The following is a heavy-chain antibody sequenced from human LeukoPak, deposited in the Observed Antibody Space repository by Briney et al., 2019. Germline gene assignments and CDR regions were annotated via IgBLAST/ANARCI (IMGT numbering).Heavy chain of an antibody. CDR3: ARGACSRTTCLASSPWGRFDI. CDR2: IYSSRNP. J-gene: IGHJ3*02. V-gene: IGHV4-4*07. D-gene: IGHD2-2*01. Sequence: SEPLSLTCSVSGGPIRGYHWSWLRQPTGKGVVGIGRIYSSRNPIYNPSLKSRVTMSLRTSNNQFSLELNSVTAADTAVYYCARGACSRTTCLASSPWGRFDIWGQGTMVTVSS. CDR1: GGPIRGYH.